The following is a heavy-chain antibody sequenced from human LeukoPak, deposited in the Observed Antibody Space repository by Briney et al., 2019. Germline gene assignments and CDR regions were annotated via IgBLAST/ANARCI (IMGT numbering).Heavy chain of an antibody. CDR3: AKDPSWYYDSSQGFDP. J-gene: IGHJ5*02. D-gene: IGHD3-22*01. CDR1: GFTVSGNY. CDR2: IYSDDTT. Sequence: GGSLRLSCAVSGFTVSGNYMSWIRQAPGKGLEWVSLIYSDDTTLYADSVKGRFTISRDISKNSLYLQMSSLRAEDTAVYYCAKDPSWYYDSSQGFDPWGQGTLVTVSS. V-gene: IGHV3-53*01.